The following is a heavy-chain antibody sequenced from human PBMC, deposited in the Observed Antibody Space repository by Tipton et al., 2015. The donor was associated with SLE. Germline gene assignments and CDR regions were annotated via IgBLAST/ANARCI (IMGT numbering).Heavy chain of an antibody. CDR2: INHGGST. Sequence: TLSLTCAVYGGSFSGYYWSWIRQPPGKGLKWIGEINHGGSTNYNPSLKSRVTISVDTSKKQFSLKLSSVTAADTAVYYCARDAIAAAGTFDYWGQGTLVTVSS. CDR3: ARDAIAAAGTFDY. CDR1: GGSFSGYY. V-gene: IGHV4-34*01. J-gene: IGHJ4*02. D-gene: IGHD6-13*01.